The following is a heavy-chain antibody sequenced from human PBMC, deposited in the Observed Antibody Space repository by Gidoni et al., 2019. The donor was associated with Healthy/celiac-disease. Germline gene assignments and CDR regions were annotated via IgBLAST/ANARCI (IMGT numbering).Heavy chain of an antibody. V-gene: IGHV1-58*02. CDR2: IVVGSGNT. D-gene: IGHD3-9*01. CDR3: AADFRVYFDFPDAFDI. Sequence: QMQLVQSGPEVKKPGTSVKVSCKASGFTFTSSAMQWVRRARGQRLEWIGWIVVGSGNTNYAQKFQERVTITRDMSTSTAYMELSSLRSEDTAVYYCAADFRVYFDFPDAFDIWGQGTMVTVSS. J-gene: IGHJ3*02. CDR1: GFTFTSSA.